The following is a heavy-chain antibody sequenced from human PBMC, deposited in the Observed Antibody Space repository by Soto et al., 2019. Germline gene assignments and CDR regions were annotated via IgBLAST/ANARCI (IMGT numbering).Heavy chain of an antibody. J-gene: IGHJ4*01. CDR2: IKSKTHGGTT. Sequence: EVQLVESGGGLVKPGGSLRLSCAASGFSFTNAWINWVRQAPGKGLEWVGRIKSKTHGGTTDFAAPVKGRFAISRDDSKKIVYMQMNSLEIEDTAVYYCSTDTYNDMIVVRLDYWGLGTLVTVSS. D-gene: IGHD3-22*01. CDR1: GFSFTNAW. V-gene: IGHV3-15*07. CDR3: STDTYNDMIVVRLDY.